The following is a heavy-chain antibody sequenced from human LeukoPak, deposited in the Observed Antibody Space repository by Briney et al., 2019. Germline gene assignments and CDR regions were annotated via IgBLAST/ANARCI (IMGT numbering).Heavy chain of an antibody. J-gene: IGHJ4*02. D-gene: IGHD6-19*01. CDR2: ISGSGGST. V-gene: IGHV3-23*01. CDR3: AKDNTGYSSGWPTDY. CDR1: GFTFSSYA. Sequence: PGGSLRLSCAASGFTFSSYAMSRVRQAPGKGLEWVSAISGSGGSTYYADSVKGRFTISRDNSKNTLYLQMNSLRAEDTAVYYCAKDNTGYSSGWPTDYWGQGTLVTVSS.